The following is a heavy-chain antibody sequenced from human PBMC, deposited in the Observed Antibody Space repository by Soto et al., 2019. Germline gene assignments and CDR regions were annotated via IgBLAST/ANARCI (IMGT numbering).Heavy chain of an antibody. CDR2: IYPGDSDT. D-gene: IGHD3-22*01. J-gene: IGHJ3*02. Sequence: PGESLKISCKGSGYSFTSYWIGWVRQMPVKGLEWMGIIYPGDSDTRYSPSFQGQVTISADKSISTAYLQWSSLKASDTAMYYCARLRYYYDSSGPAADAFDIWGQGTMVTVSS. CDR1: GYSFTSYW. V-gene: IGHV5-51*01. CDR3: ARLRYYYDSSGPAADAFDI.